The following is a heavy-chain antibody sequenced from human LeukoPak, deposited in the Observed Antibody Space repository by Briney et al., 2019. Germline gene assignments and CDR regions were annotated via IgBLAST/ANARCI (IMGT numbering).Heavy chain of an antibody. D-gene: IGHD6-13*01. J-gene: IGHJ4*02. Sequence: LSLTCAVYGGSFSGYYWSWIRQAPGKGLEWVSYISSSGSTIYYADSVKGRFTISRDNAKNSLYLQMNSPRAEDTAVYYCARGLQLVRDAGLDYWGQGTLVTVSS. CDR2: ISSSGSTI. CDR1: GGSFSGYY. V-gene: IGHV3-11*01. CDR3: ARGLQLVRDAGLDY.